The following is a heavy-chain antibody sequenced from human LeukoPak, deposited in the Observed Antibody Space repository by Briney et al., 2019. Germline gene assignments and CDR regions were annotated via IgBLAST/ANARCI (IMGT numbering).Heavy chain of an antibody. CDR1: GFTFDDYG. D-gene: IGHD5-12*01. CDR3: ARASYSGYDSDP. J-gene: IGHJ5*02. Sequence: GGSLRHSCAASGFTFDDYGMSWVRQAPGKGLEWVSGINWNGGSTGFADSVKGRFTISRDNAKNSLYLQMNSLRAEDTALYYCARASYSGYDSDPWGQGTLVTVSA. CDR2: INWNGGST. V-gene: IGHV3-20*04.